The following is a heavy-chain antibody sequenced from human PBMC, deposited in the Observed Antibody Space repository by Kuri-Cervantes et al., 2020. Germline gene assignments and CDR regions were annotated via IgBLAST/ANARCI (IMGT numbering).Heavy chain of an antibody. D-gene: IGHD6-19*01. Sequence: SGLTFSNYAMNWVRQAPGKGLEWVSGISGGGGSTYYADSVKGRFTISRDNSNNTLSLQMNSLRAEDTAVYYCAKDRVGSGWGDWGQGTLVTVSS. V-gene: IGHV3-23*01. CDR3: AKDRVGSGWGD. CDR2: ISGGGGST. J-gene: IGHJ4*02. CDR1: GLTFSNYA.